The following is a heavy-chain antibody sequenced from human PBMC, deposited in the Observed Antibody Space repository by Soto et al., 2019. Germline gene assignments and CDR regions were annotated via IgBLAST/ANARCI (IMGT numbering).Heavy chain of an antibody. Sequence: SVKVSCKTSGDIFSGYSISWVRQAPGQGLEWMGGIIPIFGTTNYAQRFHGRVTITADKSTSTAYMELSSLRSEDTAVYYCARDGVDILSGVCWFDPWGEGNLVTVSS. CDR1: GDIFSGYS. V-gene: IGHV1-69*06. CDR3: ARDGVDILSGVCWFDP. CDR2: IIPIFGTT. D-gene: IGHD3-9*01. J-gene: IGHJ5*02.